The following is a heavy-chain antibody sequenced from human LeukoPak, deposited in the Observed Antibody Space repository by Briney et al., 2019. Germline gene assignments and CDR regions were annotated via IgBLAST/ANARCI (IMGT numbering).Heavy chain of an antibody. CDR1: GFNFNNAG. V-gene: IGHV3-15*07. CDR3: YTSITDY. J-gene: IGHJ4*02. D-gene: IGHD2-21*01. Sequence: GGSLRLSCAASGFNFNNAGRSWVRQAPGKGLEWVGRIRSKIDGGATDYAAPVKGRFTISRDDSKNTLYLQINSLKIEDTAMYYCYTSITDYWGQGTLVTVSS. CDR2: IRSKIDGGAT.